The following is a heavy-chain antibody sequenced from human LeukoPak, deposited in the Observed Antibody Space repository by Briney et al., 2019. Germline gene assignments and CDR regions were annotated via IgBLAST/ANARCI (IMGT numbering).Heavy chain of an antibody. CDR3: ARGRDGGYCSGGSCYSEHIYYYYMDV. V-gene: IGHV1-69*01. Sequence: SVKVSCKASGGTFSSYAISWVRQAPGQGLEWMGGIIPIFGTANYAQKFQGRVTITADESTSTAYMELSSLRSEDTAVYYCARGRDGGYCSGGSCYSEHIYYYYMDVWGKGTTVTISS. J-gene: IGHJ6*03. D-gene: IGHD2-15*01. CDR1: GGTFSSYA. CDR2: IIPIFGTA.